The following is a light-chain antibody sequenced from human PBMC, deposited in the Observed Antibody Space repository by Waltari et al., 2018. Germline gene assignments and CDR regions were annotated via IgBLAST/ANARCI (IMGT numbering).Light chain of an antibody. Sequence: SSDLTQDPAVSVALGQTVRIICQGDSLRRYSASLYQQRPGQAPILVLYGQNDRPSGIPDRFSGSTSGNTASLTITGAQAEDEADYYCHSRDTSSTRFFGGGTRLTV. V-gene: IGLV3-19*01. CDR2: GQN. CDR1: SLRRYS. CDR3: HSRDTSSTRF. J-gene: IGLJ2*01.